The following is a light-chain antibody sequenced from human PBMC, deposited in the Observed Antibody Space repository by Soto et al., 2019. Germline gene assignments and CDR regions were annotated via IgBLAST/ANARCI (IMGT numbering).Light chain of an antibody. V-gene: IGLV3-1*01. CDR3: QAWDSGVV. CDR2: QDT. Sequence: SYELTQPPSVAVSPGQTAIITCTGDKLGDKYACWYQQKAGQSPVLVIYQDTKRPSGIPERFSGSNSGNTATLTISGTQAXXXXXYFCQAWDSGVVFGGGTKLTVL. J-gene: IGLJ3*02. CDR1: KLGDKY.